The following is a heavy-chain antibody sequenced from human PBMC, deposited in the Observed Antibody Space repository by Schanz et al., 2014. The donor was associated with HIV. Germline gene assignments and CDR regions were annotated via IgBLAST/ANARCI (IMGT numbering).Heavy chain of an antibody. CDR3: ADVTATSADI. D-gene: IGHD2-21*02. J-gene: IGHJ4*02. V-gene: IGHV3-33*08. Sequence: VQLVESGGGLVKPGGSLRLSCAASGFTFDDYAMHWLRQAPGQGLECLAVISPDGSKQPYADSVKGRFTISRDNSKNTLYRQMNSLRSDDTAVYYCADVTATSADIWGQGTLVTVSS. CDR2: ISPDGSKQ. CDR1: GFTFDDYA.